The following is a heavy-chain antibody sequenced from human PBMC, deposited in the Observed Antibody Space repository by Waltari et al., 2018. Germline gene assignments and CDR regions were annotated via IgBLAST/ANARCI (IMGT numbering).Heavy chain of an antibody. CDR2: IIPILGIA. V-gene: IGHV1-69*08. Sequence: QVQLVQSGAEVKKPGSPVKVSCKASGGNFSSHTISWVRQAPGQGLEWMGRIIPILGIANYAQKFQGRVTITADKSTSTAYMELSSLRSEDTAVYYCAREKRESPGDWGQGTLVTVSS. CDR3: AREKRESPGD. CDR1: GGNFSSHT. J-gene: IGHJ4*02. D-gene: IGHD1-26*01.